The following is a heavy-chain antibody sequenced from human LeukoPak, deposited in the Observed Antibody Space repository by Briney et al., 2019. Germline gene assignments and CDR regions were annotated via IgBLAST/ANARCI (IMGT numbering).Heavy chain of an antibody. Sequence: GGSPRLSRAASGFTFSDYYMGWIRQAPGKGLEGVSHISSSSTMYYADSVKGRFTISRDNAKNSLYLQMNSLRAEDTAVYYCARASGDSSGWSDAFDIWGQGTMVTVSS. D-gene: IGHD6-19*01. V-gene: IGHV3-11*04. CDR3: ARASGDSSGWSDAFDI. CDR1: GFTFSDYY. J-gene: IGHJ3*02. CDR2: ISSSSTM.